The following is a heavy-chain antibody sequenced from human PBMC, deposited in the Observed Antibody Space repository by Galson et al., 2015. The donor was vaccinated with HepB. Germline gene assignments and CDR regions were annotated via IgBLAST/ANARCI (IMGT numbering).Heavy chain of an antibody. D-gene: IGHD5-18*01. CDR2: ISWNSGNI. Sequence: SLRLSCAASGFTFDDYGMHWVRQAPGKGLEWVSGISWNSGNIVYADSVKGRFTISRDNAKNSLYLQMNSLRAEDTALYYCARLRRIIYSYGFIYYFDYWGQGTLVTVSS. CDR1: GFTFDDYG. V-gene: IGHV3-9*01. J-gene: IGHJ4*02. CDR3: ARLRRIIYSYGFIYYFDY.